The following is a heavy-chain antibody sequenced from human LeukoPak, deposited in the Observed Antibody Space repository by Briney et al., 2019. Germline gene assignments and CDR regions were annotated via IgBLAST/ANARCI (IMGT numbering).Heavy chain of an antibody. J-gene: IGHJ4*02. Sequence: PSETLSLTCTVSGGSISSSSYYWGWIRQPPGKGLEWIGSIYYSGSTYYNPSLKSRVTISVDTSKNQFSLKLSSVTAADTAVYYCARRYYGDYTGGNHFDYWGQGTLVTVSS. CDR1: GGSISSSSYY. CDR3: ARRYYGDYTGGNHFDY. V-gene: IGHV4-39*07. D-gene: IGHD4-17*01. CDR2: IYYSGST.